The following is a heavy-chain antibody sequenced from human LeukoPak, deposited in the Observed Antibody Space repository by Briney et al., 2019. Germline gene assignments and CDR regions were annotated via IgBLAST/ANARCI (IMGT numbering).Heavy chain of an antibody. J-gene: IGHJ4*02. V-gene: IGHV4-59*02. CDR1: GGSVSSYY. D-gene: IGHD6-19*01. CDR3: ARLTGVAGDRYYFDY. Sequence: SETLSLTCTVSGGSVSSYYWNWIRQPPGKGLEWIGYIYYSGSTNYNPSLKSRVTISVDTSKNQFSLKLNSITTADTAVYYCARLTGVAGDRYYFDYWGQGTLVTVSS. CDR2: IYYSGST.